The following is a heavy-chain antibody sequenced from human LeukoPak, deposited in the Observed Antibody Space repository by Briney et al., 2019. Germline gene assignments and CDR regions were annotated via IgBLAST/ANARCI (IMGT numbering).Heavy chain of an antibody. V-gene: IGHV1-3*01. CDR2: INVGNGNT. Sequence: ASVKVSCKASGYTFVSHGLHWERQAPGQRLEWMGMINVGNGNTQYSQNFQGRVTFSRDISANTIYMDLSSLRIEDTAIYYCARADGPGTWTINHWGRGTLVTVSS. J-gene: IGHJ4*02. CDR3: ARADGPGTWTINH. D-gene: IGHD3-10*01. CDR1: GYTFVSHG.